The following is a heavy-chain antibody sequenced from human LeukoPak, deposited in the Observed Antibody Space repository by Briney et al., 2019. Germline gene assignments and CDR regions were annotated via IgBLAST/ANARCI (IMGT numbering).Heavy chain of an antibody. CDR3: VSPRGFSYGYFDY. V-gene: IGHV4-39*01. J-gene: IGHJ4*02. CDR2: IYYSKNT. D-gene: IGHD5-18*01. CDR1: GGSISSSSVY. Sequence: SETLSLTCTVSGGSISSSSVYWGWIRQPPGKGLEWIGSIYYSKNTYYNPSLKSRVTISADTSKNQFSLTLGSVSATDMAVYYCVSPRGFSYGYFDYWGQGTLVTVSS.